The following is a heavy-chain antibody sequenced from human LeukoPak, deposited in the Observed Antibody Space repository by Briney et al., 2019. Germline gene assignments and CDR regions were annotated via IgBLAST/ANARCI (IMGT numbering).Heavy chain of an antibody. V-gene: IGHV1-69*05. D-gene: IGHD3-3*01. CDR1: GGTFSSYA. J-gene: IGHJ6*03. CDR3: ARVFGSPYYYYMDV. CDR2: IIPIFGTA. Sequence: EASVKVSRKASGGTFSSYAISWVRQAPGQGLEWMGGIIPIFGTANYAQKFQGRVTITTDESTSTAYMELSSLRSEDTAVYYCARVFGSPYYYYMDVWGKGTTVTVSS.